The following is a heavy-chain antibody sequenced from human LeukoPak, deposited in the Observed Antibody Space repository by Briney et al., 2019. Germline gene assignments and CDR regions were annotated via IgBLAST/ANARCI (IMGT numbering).Heavy chain of an antibody. CDR1: GFTFSSYG. D-gene: IGHD4-23*01. V-gene: IGHV3-30*02. CDR2: IRYDGSNK. J-gene: IGHJ4*02. Sequence: GGSLRLSCAASGFTFSSYGMHWVRQAPGKGLEWVAFIRYDGSNKYYADSVKGRFTISRDDSKNTLYLQMNSLRAEDTAVYYCAKDFDYGGNGFWDGIRGGYDYWGQGTLVTVSS. CDR3: AKDFDYGGNGFWDGIRGGYDY.